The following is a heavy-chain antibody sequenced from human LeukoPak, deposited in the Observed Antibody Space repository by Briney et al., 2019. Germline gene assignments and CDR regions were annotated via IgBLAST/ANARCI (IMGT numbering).Heavy chain of an antibody. CDR2: INPSDGTT. CDR3: ARDYSGYTRLDY. Sequence: ASVKVSCKASGYIFTSYYMQLVRQAPGQGLEWMGIINPSDGTTNYAEKFQGRVTMTRDTSTSTLYMDLSSLRSEDTAVYYCARDYSGYTRLDYWGQGTPVSVSS. D-gene: IGHD5-12*01. CDR1: GYIFTSYY. V-gene: IGHV1-46*01. J-gene: IGHJ4*02.